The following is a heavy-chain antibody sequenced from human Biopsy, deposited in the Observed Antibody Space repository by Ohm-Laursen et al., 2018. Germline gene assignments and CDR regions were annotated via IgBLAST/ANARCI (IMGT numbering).Heavy chain of an antibody. CDR1: GFTFSPYS. CDR2: ISSSGSFI. V-gene: IGHV3-21*01. Sequence: SLRLSCTASGFTFSPYSMNWVRQAPGQGLEWVSSISSSGSFIYFADSVKGRFTISRDNARNSLYLQMNSLRAEDTAVYYCGRGQTVAPGYYGMGVWGQGTTVTVSS. D-gene: IGHD4-17*01. J-gene: IGHJ6*02. CDR3: GRGQTVAPGYYGMGV.